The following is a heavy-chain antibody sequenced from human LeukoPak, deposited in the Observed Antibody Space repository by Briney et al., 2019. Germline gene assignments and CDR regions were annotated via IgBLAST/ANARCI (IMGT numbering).Heavy chain of an antibody. CDR2: IYDSGST. D-gene: IGHD2-8*01. CDR3: ASSPSSSGYADY. V-gene: IGHV4-39*07. J-gene: IGHJ4*02. Sequence: SETLSLTCTVSGGSISSSSYYWGWIRQPPGKGLEWIGSIYDSGSTYYNPSLRSRVVISVDTSKNQVSLRLNSVTAADTAVYYCASSPSSSGYADYWGQGTLVTVSS. CDR1: GGSISSSSYY.